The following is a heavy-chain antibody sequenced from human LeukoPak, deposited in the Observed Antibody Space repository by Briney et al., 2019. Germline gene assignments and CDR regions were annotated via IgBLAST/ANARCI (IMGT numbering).Heavy chain of an antibody. V-gene: IGHV4-30-2*01. CDR1: GGSFSSGLYY. CDR2: IYRSEST. J-gene: IGHJ5*02. Sequence: SQTLSLTCDASGGSFSSGLYYWSWIRPPIGQGLEWTGYIYRSESTYYNPSLKSRVTISVDTSKNQFSLRLSSGTAADTAVYYCARLQYCSGTSCYWFDPWGQGTLVTVSS. D-gene: IGHD2-2*01. CDR3: ARLQYCSGTSCYWFDP.